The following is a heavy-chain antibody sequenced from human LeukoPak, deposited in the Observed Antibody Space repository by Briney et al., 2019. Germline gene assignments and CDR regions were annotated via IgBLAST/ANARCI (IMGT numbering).Heavy chain of an antibody. CDR1: GGSISSYY. D-gene: IGHD3-3*01. Sequence: SETLSLTCTVSGGSISSYYWSWIRQPPGKGLEWNGYIYYSGSTNYNPSLKSRVTISVDTSKNQFSLKLSSVTAADTAVYYCARVDYDFWSGYYTGTAFDIWGQWTMVTVSS. CDR3: ARVDYDFWSGYYTGTAFDI. V-gene: IGHV4-59*01. J-gene: IGHJ3*02. CDR2: IYYSGST.